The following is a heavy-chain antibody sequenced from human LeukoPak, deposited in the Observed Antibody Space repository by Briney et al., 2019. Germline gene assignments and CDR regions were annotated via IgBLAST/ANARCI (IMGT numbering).Heavy chain of an antibody. J-gene: IGHJ4*02. CDR2: ISSSVSTI. V-gene: IGHV3-48*03. D-gene: IGHD6-6*01. CDR3: ARENGSSFRDFDY. Sequence: GGSLRLSCAASGFTFSSYEMNWGRQAPGKGLEWVSYISSSVSTIYYADSVKGRFTISRDNARNSLYLQMNSLRAEDPAVYYCARENGSSFRDFDYWGQGTLVTVSS. CDR1: GFTFSSYE.